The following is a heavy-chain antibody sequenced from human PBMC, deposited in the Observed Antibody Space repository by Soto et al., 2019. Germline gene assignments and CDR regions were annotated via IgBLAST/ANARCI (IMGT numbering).Heavy chain of an antibody. CDR2: VYYNENT. J-gene: IGHJ5*02. CDR3: ARRERYYGSLGWFDP. D-gene: IGHD3-10*01. V-gene: IGHV4-39*01. CDR1: GGSISSFTYY. Sequence: SETLSLTCSVSGGSISSFTYYWGWIRQPPGKGLEWIGTVYYNENTYYNPSLKSRVTITVDTAKNQFSLTLRSVTAADTAMYFCARRERYYGSLGWFDPWGPGTLVTVSA.